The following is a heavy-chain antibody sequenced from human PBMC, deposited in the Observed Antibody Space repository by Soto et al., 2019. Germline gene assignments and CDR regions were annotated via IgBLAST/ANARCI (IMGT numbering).Heavy chain of an antibody. D-gene: IGHD2-15*01. Sequence: PSETMSLTCTVSGDSITKSVYYWAWVRKTPGKGLEWIASIYYAGNAYYNPSLQSRVTISVDASKNQFSLELQSVTAADSAVYYCARVPYYGSGGDGPYYFDYWGQGMLVTVSS. CDR3: ARVPYYGSGGDGPYYFDY. V-gene: IGHV4-39*01. CDR2: IYYAGNA. CDR1: GDSITKSVYY. J-gene: IGHJ4*02.